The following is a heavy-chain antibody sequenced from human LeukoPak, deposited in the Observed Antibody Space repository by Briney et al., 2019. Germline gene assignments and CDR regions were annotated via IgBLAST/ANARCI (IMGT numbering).Heavy chain of an antibody. J-gene: IGHJ5*02. CDR1: GGSISSHY. CDR2: FYYSGNT. V-gene: IGHV4-59*11. Sequence: PSETLSLTCSVSGGSISSHYWSWIRQPPGKGLEWIGYFYYSGNTHYNPSLKSRVTISVDTSRNQFSLKLSSVTAADTAVYYCVHAGWYNWFDPWGQGALVTVSS. CDR3: VHAGWYNWFDP.